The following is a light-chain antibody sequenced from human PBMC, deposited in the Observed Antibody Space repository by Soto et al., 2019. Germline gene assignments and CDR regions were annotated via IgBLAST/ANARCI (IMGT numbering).Light chain of an antibody. V-gene: IGKV1D-12*01. CDR2: ATS. CDR1: QDVGRW. Sequence: DIQMTQSPSSLSASVGDTVTITCRSSQDVGRWLSWYQQKPGKAPKILIFATSTLQSGVPSRFSGSGSATDFTLTITSLQSEDFATYYCQQARSFPVTVGQGTRLESK. J-gene: IGKJ5*01. CDR3: QQARSFPVT.